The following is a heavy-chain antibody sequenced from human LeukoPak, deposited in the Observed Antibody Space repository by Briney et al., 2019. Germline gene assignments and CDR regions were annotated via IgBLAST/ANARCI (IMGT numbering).Heavy chain of an antibody. V-gene: IGHV1-2*02. CDR2: INPNSGGT. Sequence: ASVKVSCKVSGYTLTELSMHWVRQAPGQGLEWMGWINPNSGGTNYAQKFQGRVTMTRDTSISTAYMELSRLRSDDTAVYYCARDRVQLWPADYWGQGTLVTVSS. CDR1: GYTLTELS. J-gene: IGHJ4*02. CDR3: ARDRVQLWPADY. D-gene: IGHD5-18*01.